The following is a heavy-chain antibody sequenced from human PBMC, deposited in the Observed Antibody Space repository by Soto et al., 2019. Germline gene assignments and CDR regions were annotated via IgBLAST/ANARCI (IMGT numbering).Heavy chain of an antibody. V-gene: IGHV1-46*01. CDR3: ARKRVEMAAADAFDI. D-gene: IGHD6-19*01. J-gene: IGHJ3*02. CDR1: GYTFTSYY. CDR2: INPIGGST. Sequence: SVKVAWKASGYTFTSYYMYWVRQAPGQGLEWIGIINPIGGSTSYAQKFQGRVTMTRGTSTSTVYMELSSLRSEDTAVYYCARKRVEMAAADAFDIWGQGTMVTLSS.